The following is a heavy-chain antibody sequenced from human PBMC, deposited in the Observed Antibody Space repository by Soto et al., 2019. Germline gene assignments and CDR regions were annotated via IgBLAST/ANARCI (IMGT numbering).Heavy chain of an antibody. CDR1: EFTIRRSA. CDR3: AKDKPGTTSFDD. D-gene: IGHD1-1*01. V-gene: IGHV3-23*01. Sequence: GGSLRLSCTASEFTIRRSAMSWVRQAPGKGLEWVSAISDRGDTTHYADSVKGRFTIFRDTSKSTLYLQMNTLRAEDTAVYYCAKDKPGTTSFDDWGQGTLVTVSS. CDR2: ISDRGDTT. J-gene: IGHJ4*02.